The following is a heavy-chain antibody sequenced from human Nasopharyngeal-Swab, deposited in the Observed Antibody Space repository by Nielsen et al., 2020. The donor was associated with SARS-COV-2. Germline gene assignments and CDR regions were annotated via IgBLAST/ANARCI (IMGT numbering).Heavy chain of an antibody. CDR2: IYYSGST. Sequence: RQAPGKGLEWIGYIYYSGSTYYNPSRKSRVTISVDTSKNQFSLKLSSVTAADTAVYYCARDREYFQHWGQGTLVTVSS. CDR3: ARDREYFQH. J-gene: IGHJ1*01. V-gene: IGHV4-31*02.